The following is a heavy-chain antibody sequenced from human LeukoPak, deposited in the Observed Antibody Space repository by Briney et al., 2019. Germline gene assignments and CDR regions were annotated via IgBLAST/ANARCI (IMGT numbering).Heavy chain of an antibody. CDR2: ISGSGGST. Sequence: QPGGSQRLSCVATGFTFSSFAMSWVRQAPGKGLEWVAAISGSGGSTYYADSVKGRFTISRDNSKNTLYLQMNSLRAEDTAVYYCAKSTLDYGGNPEDDIWGQGTMVTVSS. V-gene: IGHV3-23*01. CDR3: AKSTLDYGGNPEDDI. CDR1: GFTFSSFA. D-gene: IGHD4-23*01. J-gene: IGHJ3*02.